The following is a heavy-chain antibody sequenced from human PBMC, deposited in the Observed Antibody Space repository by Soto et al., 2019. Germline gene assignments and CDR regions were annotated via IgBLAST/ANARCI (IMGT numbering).Heavy chain of an antibody. CDR1: GYTFTSYG. CDR2: ISAYNGNT. CDR3: ARDYDFWSGYYSNYGMDV. Sequence: ASVKVSCKASGYTFTSYGISWVRQAPGQGXEWMGWISAYNGNTNYAQKLQGRVTMTTDTSTSTAYMELRSLRSDDTAVYYCARDYDFWSGYYSNYGMDVWGQGTTVTVSS. J-gene: IGHJ6*02. D-gene: IGHD3-3*01. V-gene: IGHV1-18*04.